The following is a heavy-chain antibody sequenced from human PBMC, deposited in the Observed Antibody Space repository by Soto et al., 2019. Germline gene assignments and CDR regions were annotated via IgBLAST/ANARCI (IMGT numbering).Heavy chain of an antibody. CDR3: ARCIQGDYYYGMDV. CDR2: IVVGSGTT. D-gene: IGHD5-18*01. CDR1: GFTFTTSA. Sequence: GASVKASCKASGFTFTTSAMQWVRQARGQRLEWIGWIVVGSGTTIYAQKFQERVTMTRDMSTTTAYMELTNLRSDDTAVYYCARCIQGDYYYGMDVWGQGTTVTVSS. J-gene: IGHJ6*02. V-gene: IGHV1-58*02.